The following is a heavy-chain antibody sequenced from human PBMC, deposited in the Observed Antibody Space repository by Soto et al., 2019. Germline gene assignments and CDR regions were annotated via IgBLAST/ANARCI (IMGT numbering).Heavy chain of an antibody. CDR2: IYRTGST. V-gene: IGHV4-4*02. J-gene: IGHJ4*02. D-gene: IGHD1-7*01. Sequence: SETLSLTCAVSGSSFTSNNWWTWVRQPPGQGLEWIGEIYRTGSTNYNPSLKSRVTISLDKSENQFSLKVTSLTAADTAVYYCASRDPGTSVDYWGQGALVTVSS. CDR1: GSSFTSNNW. CDR3: ASRDPGTSVDY.